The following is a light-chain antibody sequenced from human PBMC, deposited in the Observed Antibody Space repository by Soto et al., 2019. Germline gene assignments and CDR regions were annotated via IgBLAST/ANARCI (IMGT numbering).Light chain of an antibody. CDR1: QVISTW. J-gene: IGKJ5*01. Sequence: DIQMTQSPSSVSASVGDRVPITCRASQVISTWLAWYQQKPGKAPQLLIYAASSMQSGVPSRFSGSGSGTDFTLTISSLQPEDFATYYCQQVNSFPPTFGQGTRLEIK. CDR3: QQVNSFPPT. CDR2: AAS. V-gene: IGKV1D-12*01.